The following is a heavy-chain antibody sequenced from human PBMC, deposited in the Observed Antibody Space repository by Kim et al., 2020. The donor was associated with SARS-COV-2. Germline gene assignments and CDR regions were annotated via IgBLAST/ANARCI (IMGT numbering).Heavy chain of an antibody. Sequence: SETLSLTCAVYGGSFSGYYWTWIRQPPGEGLEWIGEINHSGTTYYTPSLKSRVTISVDTSKNQFSLKLRSVTAADTAVYYCARGLASGYDQKVYFDYWGQRMLVTVSS. CDR1: GGSFSGYY. CDR2: INHSGTT. CDR3: ARGLASGYDQKVYFDY. D-gene: IGHD5-12*01. J-gene: IGHJ4*02. V-gene: IGHV4-34*01.